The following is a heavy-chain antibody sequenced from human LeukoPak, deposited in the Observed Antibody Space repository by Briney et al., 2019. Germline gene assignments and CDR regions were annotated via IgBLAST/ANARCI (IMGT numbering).Heavy chain of an antibody. D-gene: IGHD3-16*01. CDR1: GVSISSYY. V-gene: IGHV4-4*07. CDR3: AREKIGTGTVLGKDYYYMDV. J-gene: IGHJ6*03. Sequence: SETLSLTCTVSGVSISSYYWSWIRQPAGKGLEWIGRIYTSGSTNYNPSLKSRVTMSVDTSKNQFSLKLSSVTAADTAVYYCAREKIGTGTVLGKDYYYMDVWGKGTTVTVSS. CDR2: IYTSGST.